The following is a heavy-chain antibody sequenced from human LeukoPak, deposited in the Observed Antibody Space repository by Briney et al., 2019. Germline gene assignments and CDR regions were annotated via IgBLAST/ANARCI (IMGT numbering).Heavy chain of an antibody. CDR1: GFTFSSYA. CDR3: TTDDGDYGGGFDY. V-gene: IGHV3-15*01. CDR2: IKSKSDGGTA. Sequence: GGSLRLSCAASGFTFSSYAMSWVRQAPGKGLEWVGRIKSKSDGGTADYAAPVKGKFTISRDDSKNTVYLQMNSLKTEDTAVYYCTTDDGDYGGGFDYWGQGTLVTVSS. D-gene: IGHD4-17*01. J-gene: IGHJ4*02.